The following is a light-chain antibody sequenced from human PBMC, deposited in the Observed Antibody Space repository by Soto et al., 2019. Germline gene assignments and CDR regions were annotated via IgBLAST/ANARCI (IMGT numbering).Light chain of an antibody. CDR1: ENIFKF. Sequence: DILLIQSPATLSASVGDRITITCRASENIFKFLAWYQQRSGSAPNLLIYAASDLEKGVPSSFSGSGSGTKFTLTIDNLQPNDSATYFCQHYHSQSITFGGGTQVDVK. J-gene: IGKJ4*01. V-gene: IGKV1-5*01. CDR3: QHYHSQSIT. CDR2: AAS.